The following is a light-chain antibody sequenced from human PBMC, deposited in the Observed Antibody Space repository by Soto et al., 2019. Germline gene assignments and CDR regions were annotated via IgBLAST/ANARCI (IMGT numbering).Light chain of an antibody. Sequence: DIQMTQSPSFLSASVGDRVTITCQASQDISNYLNWYQQKPGKAPKLLIYDASNLETGVPSRFSGSGSGTDFTFTISGLQPEDIATYYCQQYDNLPLSITFGQGTRLEIK. CDR1: QDISNY. CDR2: DAS. CDR3: QQYDNLPLSIT. J-gene: IGKJ5*01. V-gene: IGKV1-33*01.